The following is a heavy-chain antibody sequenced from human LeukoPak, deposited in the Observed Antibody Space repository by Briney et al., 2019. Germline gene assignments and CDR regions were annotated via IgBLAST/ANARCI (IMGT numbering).Heavy chain of an antibody. CDR2: IHPASANT. D-gene: IGHD6-19*01. V-gene: IGHV1-2*02. CDR1: GYTFTEHF. J-gene: IGHJ3*02. CDR3: ARDQKQWLVDAFDI. Sequence: ASVKVSCKASGYTFTEHFIHWVRQAPGQGLQYMGWIHPASANTVYAQMFHGRVTLTRDTPATTTYMELSGLRSDDTAVYYCARDQKQWLVDAFDIWGQGTMVTVSS.